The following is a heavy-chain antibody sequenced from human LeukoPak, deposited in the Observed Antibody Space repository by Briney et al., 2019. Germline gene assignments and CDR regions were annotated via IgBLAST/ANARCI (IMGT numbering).Heavy chain of an antibody. CDR2: IYHSGST. CDR1: GGSISSGGYY. D-gene: IGHD4-11*01. CDR3: ARVGPHSKGSY. V-gene: IGHV4-30-2*01. Sequence: SETLSLTCTVSGGSISSGGYYWNWIRQPPGKGLEWIGYIYHSGSTYYNPSLKSRVTISVDRSKNQFSLKLSSVTAADTAVYYCARVGPHSKGSYWGQGTLVTVSS. J-gene: IGHJ4*02.